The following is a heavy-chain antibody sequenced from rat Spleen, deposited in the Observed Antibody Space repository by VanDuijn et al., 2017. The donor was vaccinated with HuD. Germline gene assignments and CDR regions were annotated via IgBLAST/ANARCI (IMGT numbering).Heavy chain of an antibody. J-gene: IGHJ2*01. CDR1: GFTFSNFD. D-gene: IGHD4-3*01. CDR3: AREGIRGTGQYLDY. Sequence: EVQLVESDGGLVQPGRSLKLSCVASGFTFSNFDMAWVRQAPTKGLEWVATIFYDGNRAYYRDSVKGRFTVSRDNAKSTLYLQMSKLGSEDTAFYYCAREGIRGTGQYLDYWGQGVMVTVSS. V-gene: IGHV5-29*01. CDR2: IFYDGNRA.